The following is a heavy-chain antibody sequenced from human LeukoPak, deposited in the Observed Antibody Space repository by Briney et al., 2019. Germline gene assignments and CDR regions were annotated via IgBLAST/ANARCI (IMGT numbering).Heavy chain of an antibody. V-gene: IGHV1-2*02. J-gene: IGHJ4*02. D-gene: IGHD3-22*01. CDR3: AREYYFDNSGYYGVGDY. Sequence: ASVKVSCKASGYTFTGYYMHWVRQAPGQGLEWMGWINPNSGGTNYAQKFQGRVTMTRDTSISTAYMELSRLRSDDTAVYYCAREYYFDNSGYYGVGDYWGQGTLVTVSS. CDR1: GYTFTGYY. CDR2: INPNSGGT.